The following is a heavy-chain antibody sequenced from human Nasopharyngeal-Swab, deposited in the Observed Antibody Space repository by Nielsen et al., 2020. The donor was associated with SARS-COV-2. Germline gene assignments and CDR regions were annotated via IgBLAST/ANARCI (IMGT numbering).Heavy chain of an antibody. CDR3: VKDLAYDEVS. D-gene: IGHD5-12*01. J-gene: IGHJ5*02. V-gene: IGHV3-23*01. CDR1: GFIFSNYA. Sequence: GGSLRLSCAASGFIFSNYAMSWVRQAPGKGLEWVSTINNRGDDTHYVDSVRGRFTVSRDNSKNTLYLQMNSLRGKDTAIYYCVKDLAYDEVSWGQGTLVTVSS. CDR2: INNRGDDT.